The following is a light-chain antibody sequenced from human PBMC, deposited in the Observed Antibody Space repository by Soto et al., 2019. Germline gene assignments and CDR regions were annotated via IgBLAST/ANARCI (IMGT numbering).Light chain of an antibody. V-gene: IGKV3-20*01. Sequence: EIVLTQSPGTLSLSAGERATLSCRASQSVSGGYLAWYQQKRGQAPRLLIYDTSGRATGTPDRFSGSGSGTDFTLTISRLEPEGERVYLCEQYGGSRITLADGTRLEIK. CDR1: QSVSGGY. J-gene: IGKJ5*01. CDR2: DTS. CDR3: EQYGGSRIT.